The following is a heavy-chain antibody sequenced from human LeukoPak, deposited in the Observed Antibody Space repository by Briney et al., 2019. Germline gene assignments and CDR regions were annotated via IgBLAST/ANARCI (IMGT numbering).Heavy chain of an antibody. CDR2: INPSGGST. CDR3: ARDASAVRGVINYYYYMDV. V-gene: IGHV1-46*01. J-gene: IGHJ6*03. CDR1: GYRFTSYY. D-gene: IGHD3-10*01. Sequence: GASVKVSCKASGYRFTSYYMHWVRQAPGQGLEWMGLINPSGGSTSYAQKFQGRVTMTRDTSTSTVYMELSSLRSEDTAVYYCARDASAVRGVINYYYYMDVWGKGTTVTISS.